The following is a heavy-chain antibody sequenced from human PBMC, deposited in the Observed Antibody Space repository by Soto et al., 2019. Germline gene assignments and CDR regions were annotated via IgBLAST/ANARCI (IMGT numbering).Heavy chain of an antibody. CDR2: IWYDGSNK. V-gene: IGHV3-33*01. CDR3: ASGTIKGEQGFDP. D-gene: IGHD3-16*01. J-gene: IGHJ5*02. Sequence: GGSLRLSCAASGFTFSSYGMHWVRQAPGKGLEWVAVIWYDGSNKYYADSVKGRFTISRDNSKNTLYLQMNSLRAEDSAVYYCASGTIKGEQGFDPWGHGTLVTVSS. CDR1: GFTFSSYG.